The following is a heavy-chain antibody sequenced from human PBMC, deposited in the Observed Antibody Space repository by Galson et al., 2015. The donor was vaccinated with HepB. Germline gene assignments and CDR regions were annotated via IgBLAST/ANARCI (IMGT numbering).Heavy chain of an antibody. CDR2: IYYSGST. CDR3: ARAPAVIGGWRYFDY. Sequence: TLSLTCTVSGGSISSGGYYWSWIRQHPGKGLEWIGYIYYSGSTYYNPSLKSRVTISVDTSKNQFSLKLSSVTAADTAVYYCARAPAVIGGWRYFDYWGQGTLVTVSS. V-gene: IGHV4-31*03. D-gene: IGHD3-16*01. J-gene: IGHJ4*02. CDR1: GGSISSGGYY.